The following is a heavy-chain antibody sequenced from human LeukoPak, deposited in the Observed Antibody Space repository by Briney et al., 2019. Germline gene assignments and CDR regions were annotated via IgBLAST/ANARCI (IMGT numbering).Heavy chain of an antibody. CDR2: IHTDSST. CDR1: GFSVSGHY. CDR3: ARGLYGSGSLDAFDI. V-gene: IGHV3-66*01. Sequence: PGGSLRLSCAASGFSVSGHYMNWVRQAPGKGLEWVSVIHTDSSTYYADSVKGRFTISRENAKNSLYLQMNSLRAGDTAVYYCARGLYGSGSLDAFDIWGQGTMVTVSS. J-gene: IGHJ3*02. D-gene: IGHD3-10*01.